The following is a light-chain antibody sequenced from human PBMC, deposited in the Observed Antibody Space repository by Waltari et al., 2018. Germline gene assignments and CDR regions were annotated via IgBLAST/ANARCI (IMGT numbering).Light chain of an antibody. CDR1: QSISNY. J-gene: IGKJ2*01. V-gene: IGKV1-39*01. CDR3: QQSYTTPYT. Sequence: DIPMTQSPSSPSVSVGDRVTITCRASQSISNYLNWYQQKQGKAPELLVYGASSLQGGVPSTFSGSGSGTDFTLTISILQPEDFATYYCQQSYTTPYTFGQGTKLE. CDR2: GAS.